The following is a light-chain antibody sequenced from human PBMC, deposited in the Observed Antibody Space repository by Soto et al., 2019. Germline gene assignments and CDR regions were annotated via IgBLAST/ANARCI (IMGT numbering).Light chain of an antibody. CDR2: GNS. J-gene: IGLJ3*02. V-gene: IGLV1-40*01. CDR1: SSNIGAGYD. CDR3: QSYDSSLSAL. Sequence: QSVLTQPPSVSGAPGQRVTISCTGSSSNIGAGYDVHWYQQLPGTAPKLLIYGNSNRPSGVPDRCSGCKSGTAASLAIAGLQAEDEADYYCQSYDSSLSALFGGGTKLTVL.